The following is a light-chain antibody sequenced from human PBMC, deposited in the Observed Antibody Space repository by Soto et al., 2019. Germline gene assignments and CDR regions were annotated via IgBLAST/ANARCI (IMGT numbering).Light chain of an antibody. CDR3: QKYNSYPLT. Sequence: DIQMTQSPSSLSASVGDRVTITCRASQGISNYLAWYQQKPGKVPKLLIYAASTLQSGVPSRFSGSGSGTDFTLHISSLQPEDVATYYCQKYNSYPLTFGPGTKGDIK. CDR1: QGISNY. CDR2: AAS. V-gene: IGKV1-27*01. J-gene: IGKJ3*01.